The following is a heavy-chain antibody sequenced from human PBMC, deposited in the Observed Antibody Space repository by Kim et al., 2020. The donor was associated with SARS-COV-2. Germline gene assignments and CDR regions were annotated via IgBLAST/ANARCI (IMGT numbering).Heavy chain of an antibody. J-gene: IGHJ4*01. Sequence: SQTLSLTCAISGDSVSNTDAAWNWVRQSPSRGLEWLGKTFYRTKWYNEYTGSMKSRITITSDTSKNEFSLQLNSVTPDDTAVYYCTRGRSPAAVVFDYWG. D-gene: IGHD6-25*01. CDR1: GDSVSNTDAA. CDR2: TFYRTKWYN. CDR3: TRGRSPAAVVFDY. V-gene: IGHV6-1*01.